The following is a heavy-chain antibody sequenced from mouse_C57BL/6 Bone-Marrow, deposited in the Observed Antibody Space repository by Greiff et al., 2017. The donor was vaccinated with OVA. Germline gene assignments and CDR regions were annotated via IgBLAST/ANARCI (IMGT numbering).Heavy chain of an antibody. CDR3: AIGEEAVVATDD. J-gene: IGHJ2*01. V-gene: IGHV1-7*01. CDR1: GYTFTSYW. CDR2: INPSSGYT. Sequence: VQLQQSGAELAKPGASVKLSCKASGYTFTSYWMHWVKQRPGQGLEWIGYINPSSGYTKYNQKFKDKATLTADKSSSTAYMQLSSLTSEDSAVYYCAIGEEAVVATDDWGQGTTLTVSS. D-gene: IGHD1-1*01.